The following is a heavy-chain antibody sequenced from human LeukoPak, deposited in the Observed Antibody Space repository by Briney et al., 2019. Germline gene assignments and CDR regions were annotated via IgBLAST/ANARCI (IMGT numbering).Heavy chain of an antibody. J-gene: IGHJ4*02. V-gene: IGHV4-34*01. CDR3: ATYDFWSGYYDY. Sequence: SETLSLTCAVYGVSFSGYYWSWIRQPPGKGLEWIGEINHSGSTNYNPSLKSRVTISVDTSKNQFSLKLSSVTAADTAVYYCATYDFWSGYYDYWGQGTLVTVSS. D-gene: IGHD3-3*01. CDR2: INHSGST. CDR1: GVSFSGYY.